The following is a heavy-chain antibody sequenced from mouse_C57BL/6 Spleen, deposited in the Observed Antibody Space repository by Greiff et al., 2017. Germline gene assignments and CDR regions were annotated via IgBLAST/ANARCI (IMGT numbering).Heavy chain of an antibody. CDR3: TRGATYDYVYYFGY. V-gene: IGHV1-15*01. D-gene: IGHD2-4*01. Sequence: QVQLQQSGAELVRPGASVTLSCKASGYTFTDYEMHWVKQTPVHGLEWIGAIDPETGGTAYNQKFKGKAILTADKSSSTAYMELRSLTSEDSAVYYCTRGATYDYVYYFGYWGQGTTLTVSS. J-gene: IGHJ2*01. CDR2: IDPETGGT. CDR1: GYTFTDYE.